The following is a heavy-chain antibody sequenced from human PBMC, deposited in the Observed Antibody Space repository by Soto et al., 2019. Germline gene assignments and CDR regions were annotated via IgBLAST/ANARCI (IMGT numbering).Heavy chain of an antibody. CDR2: VYNSGST. CDR3: ARGGPSSKWLDP. CDR1: GGSISSYY. V-gene: IGHV4-59*01. J-gene: IGHJ5*02. Sequence: SETLSLTCTVSGGSISSYYWSWFRQPPGKGLEWIGYVYNSGSTNYNPSLKSRVTISIDTSKNQFSLKLTSLTATDTAVYYCARGGPSSKWLDPWGQGILVTVS.